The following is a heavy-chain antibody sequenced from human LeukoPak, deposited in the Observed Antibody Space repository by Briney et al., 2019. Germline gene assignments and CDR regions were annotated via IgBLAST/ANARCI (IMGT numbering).Heavy chain of an antibody. CDR3: ARETFLAYCGGDCLSAFDI. CDR2: ISSSGSTK. J-gene: IGHJ3*02. Sequence: GGSLRLSCAASGFTFSDYYMSWIRQAPGKGLEWVSYISSSGSTKYYADSVKGRFTISRDNAKNSLYLQMNSLRAEDTAVYYCARETFLAYCGGDCLSAFDIWGQGTMVTVSS. D-gene: IGHD2-21*02. CDR1: GFTFSDYY. V-gene: IGHV3-11*01.